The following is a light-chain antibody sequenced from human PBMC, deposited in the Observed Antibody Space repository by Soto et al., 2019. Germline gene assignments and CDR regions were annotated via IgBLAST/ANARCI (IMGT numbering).Light chain of an antibody. J-gene: IGLJ3*02. CDR3: NSYTSYNTQWL. V-gene: IGLV2-14*03. CDR1: SSDVGGYNF. Sequence: QSALTQPASVSGSPGQSITISCTGTSSDVGGYNFVSWYQQHPGKAPRLLIYDVTNRPSGVSDRFSGSKSGNTASLTISGLQAEDEAHYYCNSYTSYNTQWLFGGGTQLTV. CDR2: DVT.